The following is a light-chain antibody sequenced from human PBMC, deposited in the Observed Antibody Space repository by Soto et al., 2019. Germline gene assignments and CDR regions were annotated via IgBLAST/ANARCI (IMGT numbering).Light chain of an antibody. CDR2: DVS. Sequence: EIVLTQSPATLSLSPGDTANLSCRASQSVTSSLAWFQQKPGQAPRLLIYDVSRRATAIPARFSGSGSGTDFTLTISSLEPEDFAVYYCQQRTTWPTFGGGTKVEIK. CDR1: QSVTSS. V-gene: IGKV3-11*01. CDR3: QQRTTWPT. J-gene: IGKJ4*01.